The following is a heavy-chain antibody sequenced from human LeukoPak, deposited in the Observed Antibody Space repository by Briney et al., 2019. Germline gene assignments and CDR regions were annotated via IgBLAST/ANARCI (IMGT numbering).Heavy chain of an antibody. CDR3: ARGLFGITMIVVVPDWFDP. D-gene: IGHD3-22*01. Sequence: ASVKVSCKASGYTFTSYDINWVRQATGQGLGWMGWMNPNSGNTGYAQKFQGRVTMTRNTSISTAYMELSSLRSEDTAVYYCARGLFGITMIVVVPDWFDPWGQGTLVTVSS. J-gene: IGHJ5*02. V-gene: IGHV1-8*01. CDR2: MNPNSGNT. CDR1: GYTFTSYD.